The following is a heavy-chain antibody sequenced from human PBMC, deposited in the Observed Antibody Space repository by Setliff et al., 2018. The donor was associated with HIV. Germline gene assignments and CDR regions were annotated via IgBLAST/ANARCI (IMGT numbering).Heavy chain of an antibody. J-gene: IGHJ4*02. V-gene: IGHV4-39*01. Sequence: SETLSLTCNVSGGSIISDIFYWGWIRQPPGKGLEWIGSIYPGSTKCNPSLRSRLTISLDSPTNQFSVTLSSVTAADTAMYYCARYTVGSMVDYWGPGTLVTVSS. CDR1: GGSIISDIFY. CDR3: ARYTVGSMVDY. D-gene: IGHD5-12*01. CDR2: IYPGST.